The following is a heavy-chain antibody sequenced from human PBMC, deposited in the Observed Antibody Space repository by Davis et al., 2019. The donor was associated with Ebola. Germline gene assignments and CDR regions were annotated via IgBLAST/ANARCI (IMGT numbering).Heavy chain of an antibody. Sequence: GESLKISCAASGFTVSSNYMSWVRQAPGMGLEWVSVIYSGGSTYYADSVKGRFTISRHNSKNTLYLKMNSLRAEDTAVYYCARVLGVAGYFDYGGQGTLVTVSS. V-gene: IGHV3-53*04. CDR1: GFTVSSNY. CDR2: IYSGGST. J-gene: IGHJ4*02. D-gene: IGHD6-19*01. CDR3: ARVLGVAGYFDY.